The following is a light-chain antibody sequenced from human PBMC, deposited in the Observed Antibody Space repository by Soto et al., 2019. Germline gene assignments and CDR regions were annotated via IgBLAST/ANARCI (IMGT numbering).Light chain of an antibody. CDR2: SNN. J-gene: IGLJ2*01. CDR1: SSNIGSNT. V-gene: IGLV1-44*01. CDR3: AAWDDSLDGLV. Sequence: QSVLTQSPSASGTPGQRVTISCSGSSSNIGSNTVNWYQQVPGTAPKLLIYSNNQRPSGVPDRFSGSKSDTSASLAVSGLQSEDEAGYYCAAWDDSLDGLVFGGGTKLTVL.